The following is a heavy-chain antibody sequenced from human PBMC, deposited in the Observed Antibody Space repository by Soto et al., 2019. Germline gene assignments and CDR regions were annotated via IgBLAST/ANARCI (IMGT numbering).Heavy chain of an antibody. Sequence: QVQLQEPGPGLVKPSQTLSLTCTVSGGSISSGGYYWSWIRQHPGKGLEWIGYIYYSGSTYYNPSLKGGVTRSVDTSKNQFSLKLSSVTAADTAVYYCAGIYSGSPGGTLRYWGQGTLVTVSS. J-gene: IGHJ4*02. CDR2: IYYSGST. D-gene: IGHD1-26*01. CDR3: AGIYSGSPGGTLRY. CDR1: GGSISSGGYY. V-gene: IGHV4-31*03.